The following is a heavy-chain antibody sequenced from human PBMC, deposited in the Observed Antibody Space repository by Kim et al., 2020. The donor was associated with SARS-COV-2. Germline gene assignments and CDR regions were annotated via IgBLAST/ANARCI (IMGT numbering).Heavy chain of an antibody. D-gene: IGHD2-2*01. V-gene: IGHV1-3*01. CDR2: GNT. CDR3: ATLPAAVVD. J-gene: IGHJ4*02. Sequence: GNTKYSQKFQGRVTITRDTSASTAYMELSSLRSEDTAVYYCATLPAAVVDWGQGTLVTVSS.